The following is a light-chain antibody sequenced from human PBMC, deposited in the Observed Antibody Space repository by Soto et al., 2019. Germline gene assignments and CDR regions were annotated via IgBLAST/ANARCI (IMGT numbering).Light chain of an antibody. J-gene: IGKJ5*01. V-gene: IGKV3-11*01. CDR1: QFVSSR. Sequence: DIVVTQSPATLSASPGERVTLSCRASQFVSSRLAWYQQRPGQVPRLLIYDTSTRAPGISARFTGSGSGTDFTLTISSLEPEDFAVYYCQQRSDWPPITFGQGTRLEIK. CDR3: QQRSDWPPIT. CDR2: DTS.